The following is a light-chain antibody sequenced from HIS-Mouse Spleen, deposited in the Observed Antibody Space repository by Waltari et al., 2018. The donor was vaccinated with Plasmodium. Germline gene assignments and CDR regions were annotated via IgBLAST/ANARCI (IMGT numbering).Light chain of an antibody. CDR3: QQCYSTPYT. J-gene: IGKJ2*01. CDR1: QSVLYSSNNKNY. V-gene: IGKV4-1*01. Sequence: DIVMIQYPDSLAVSLGERTSNSCQYSQSVLYSSNNKNYLAWYQQKPGQPPKLLIYCASTRESGVPDRFSGSGSGTDFTLTISSLQAEDVAVYYCQQCYSTPYTFGQGTKLEIK. CDR2: CAS.